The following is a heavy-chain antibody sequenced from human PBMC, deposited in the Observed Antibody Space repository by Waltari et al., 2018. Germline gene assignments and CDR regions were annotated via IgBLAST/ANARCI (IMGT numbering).Heavy chain of an antibody. D-gene: IGHD2-15*01. CDR3: ARCTGGSCYGFDY. J-gene: IGHJ4*02. CDR2: ISGGGTGT. CDR1: GITFSGYA. Sequence: EVQLLESGGGLVQPGGSLRRSGAASGITFSGYAVSWVRQAPGMGLEWFSFISGGGTGTYYGDSVKGRFTISRDNSKSTVYLQMNSLRAEDTAVYYCARCTGGSCYGFDYWGQGTLVTVSS. V-gene: IGHV3-23*03.